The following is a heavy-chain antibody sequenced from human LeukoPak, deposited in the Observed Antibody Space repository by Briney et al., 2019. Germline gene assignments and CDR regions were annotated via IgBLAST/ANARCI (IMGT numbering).Heavy chain of an antibody. CDR3: ANHDYVWGSFRS. V-gene: IGHV3-21*06. J-gene: IGHJ5*02. D-gene: IGHD3-16*02. CDR2: LSSSGTYT. CDR1: GFPFSRYS. Sequence: GGSLRLSCAVSGFPFSRYSLSWVRQAPGKGLEWVSSLSSSGTYTHYTDSVRGRFTISGDNANNSLYLQMNSLRAEDTAVYHCANHDYVWGSFRSWGQGTLVIVSS.